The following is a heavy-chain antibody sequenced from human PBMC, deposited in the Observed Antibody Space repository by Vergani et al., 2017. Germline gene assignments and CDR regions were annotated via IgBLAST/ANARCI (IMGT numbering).Heavy chain of an antibody. J-gene: IGHJ3*02. Sequence: QVQLVQSGAEVKKPGASVKVSCKASGYTFTSYGISWVRQAPGQGLEWMGWISAYNGNTNYAQKLQGRATMTTDTSTSTAYMELRSLRSDDTAVYYCARDSANYYDSSGYYYAADAFDIWGQGTMVTVSS. CDR2: ISAYNGNT. CDR3: ARDSANYYDSSGYYYAADAFDI. CDR1: GYTFTSYG. D-gene: IGHD3-22*01. V-gene: IGHV1-18*01.